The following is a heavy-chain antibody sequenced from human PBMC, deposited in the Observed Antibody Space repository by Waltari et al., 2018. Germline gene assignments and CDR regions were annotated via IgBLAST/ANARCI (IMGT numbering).Heavy chain of an antibody. Sequence: QVQLVQSGAEVKKPGASVKISCKPSEYTFTSSYIHWVRQAPGQGLEWMGIINPSGGSTIYAQKFQGRVTMTRDTSTSTVYMELSSLRSEDTAVYHCARDTGALWMDVWGQGTTVTVSS. D-gene: IGHD2-21*01. CDR1: EYTFTSSY. V-gene: IGHV1-46*01. J-gene: IGHJ6*02. CDR2: INPSGGST. CDR3: ARDTGALWMDV.